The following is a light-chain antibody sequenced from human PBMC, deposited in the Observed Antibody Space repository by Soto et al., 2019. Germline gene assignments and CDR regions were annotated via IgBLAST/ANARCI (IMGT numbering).Light chain of an antibody. V-gene: IGKV3-11*01. J-gene: IGKJ1*01. CDR3: QQYNSYPWT. CDR1: QSIGLA. CDR2: DAS. Sequence: EIVLTQSPATLSLSPGERATLSCRASQSIGLAIAWYQHKPGQAPRLLIFDASQRATGIPARFRGSGSGTDFTLSISSLQADDFATYYCQQYNSYPWTFGQGTKVDIK.